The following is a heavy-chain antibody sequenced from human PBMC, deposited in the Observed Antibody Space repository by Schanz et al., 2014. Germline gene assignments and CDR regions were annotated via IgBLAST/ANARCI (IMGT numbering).Heavy chain of an antibody. CDR1: GGTFSSFG. D-gene: IGHD6-19*01. J-gene: IGHJ2*01. CDR3: ARLSVAGRPHVNYWYFDL. Sequence: QVQLVQSGPEVKKPGSSVKVSCKASGGTFSSFGINWVRQAPGQGLEWMGRIIPSLGLAKYEQKFQDKVTITADTSTTTAYMELSGLRSEDTAVYYCARLSVAGRPHVNYWYFDLWGRGTLVTVSS. V-gene: IGHV1-69*02. CDR2: IIPSLGLA.